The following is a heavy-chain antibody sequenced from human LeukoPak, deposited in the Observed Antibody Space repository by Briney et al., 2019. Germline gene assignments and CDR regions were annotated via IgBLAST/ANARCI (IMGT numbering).Heavy chain of an antibody. CDR2: ISSDASAE. Sequence: GGSLRLSCAASGFTFSNYAIHWVRQAPGKGLEWVAGISSDASAEYYAASVKGRFTVSKANSGNTLHLQMSSLRAEDTAVYYCTRDSLGYSSSWYGAFDIWGQGTLVTVSS. CDR3: TRDSLGYSSSWYGAFDI. J-gene: IGHJ3*02. V-gene: IGHV3-30-3*01. D-gene: IGHD6-13*01. CDR1: GFTFSNYA.